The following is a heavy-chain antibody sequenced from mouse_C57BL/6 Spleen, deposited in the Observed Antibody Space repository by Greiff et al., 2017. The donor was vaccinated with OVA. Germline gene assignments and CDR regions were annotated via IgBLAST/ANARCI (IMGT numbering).Heavy chain of an antibody. D-gene: IGHD2-1*01. CDR3: ATGNYGAMDY. Sequence: EVQRVESGGGLVKPGGSLKLSCAASGFTFSDYGMHWVRQAPEKGLEWVAYISSGSSTIYYADTVKGRFTISRDNAKNTLFLQMTSLRSEDTAMYYCATGNYGAMDYWGQGTSVTVSS. CDR2: ISSGSSTI. CDR1: GFTFSDYG. J-gene: IGHJ4*01. V-gene: IGHV5-17*01.